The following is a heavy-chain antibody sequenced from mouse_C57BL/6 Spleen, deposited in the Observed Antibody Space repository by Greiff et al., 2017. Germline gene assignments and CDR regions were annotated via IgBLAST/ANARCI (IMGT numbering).Heavy chain of an antibody. CDR2: ISYDGSN. J-gene: IGHJ3*01. Sequence: DVKLQESGPGLVKPSQSLSLTCSVTGYSITSGYYWNWIRQFPGNKLEWMGYISYDGSNNYNPSLKNRISITRDTSKNQFFLKLNSVTTEDTATYYCARGNPFAYWGQGTLVTVSA. CDR3: ARGNPFAY. V-gene: IGHV3-6*01. CDR1: GYSITSGYY. D-gene: IGHD2-1*01.